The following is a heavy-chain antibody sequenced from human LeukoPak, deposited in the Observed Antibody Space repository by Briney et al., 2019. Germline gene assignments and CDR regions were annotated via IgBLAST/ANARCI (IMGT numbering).Heavy chain of an antibody. J-gene: IGHJ4*02. Sequence: PSETLSLTCTVSGGSISSYYWSWIRQPPGKGLEWIGYIYYSGSTNYNPSLKSRVTISVDTSKNQFSLKLSSVTAADTAVYYCASAIYDYVWGSYRSGYYFDYWGQRTLVTVSS. CDR2: IYYSGST. V-gene: IGHV4-59*01. CDR1: GGSISSYY. D-gene: IGHD3-16*02. CDR3: ASAIYDYVWGSYRSGYYFDY.